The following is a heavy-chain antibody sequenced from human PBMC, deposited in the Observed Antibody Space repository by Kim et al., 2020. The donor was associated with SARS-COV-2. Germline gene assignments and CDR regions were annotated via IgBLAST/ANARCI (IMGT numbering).Heavy chain of an antibody. CDR2: IYSGGSST. D-gene: IGHD3-9*01. V-gene: IGHV3-23*03. J-gene: IGHJ6*02. Sequence: GGSLRLSCAASGFTFSSYAMSWVRQAPGKGLEWVSVIYSGGSSTYYADSVKGRFTISRDNSKNTLYLQMNSLRAEDTAVYYCAKDQDGIGYFDVSYYGMDVWGQGTTVTVSS. CDR1: GFTFSSYA. CDR3: AKDQDGIGYFDVSYYGMDV.